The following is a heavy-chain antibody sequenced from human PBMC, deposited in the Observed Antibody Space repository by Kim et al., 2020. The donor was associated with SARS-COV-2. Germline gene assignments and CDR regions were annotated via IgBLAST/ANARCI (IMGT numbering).Heavy chain of an antibody. CDR1: GGSISSYY. CDR2: IYYSGST. V-gene: IGHV4-59*01. Sequence: SETLSLTCTVSGGSISSYYWSWIRQPPGKGLEWIGYIYYSGSTNYNPSLKSRVTISVDTSKNQFSLKLSSVTAADTAVYYCARDLYYGSGSLMGTEYYYYGMDVWGEGTTVTVSS. D-gene: IGHD3-10*01. CDR3: ARDLYYGSGSLMGTEYYYYGMDV. J-gene: IGHJ6*04.